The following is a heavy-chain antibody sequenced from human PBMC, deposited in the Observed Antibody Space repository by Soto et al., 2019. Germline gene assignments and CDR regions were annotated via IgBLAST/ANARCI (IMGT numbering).Heavy chain of an antibody. J-gene: IGHJ6*02. V-gene: IGHV3-21*01. Sequence: EVQLVESGGGLVKPGGSLRLSCAASGFTFSDYSINWVRQAPGKGLVWVSSIGSSRSSSHYADSVEGRFTISSDNGRNAVFRQMSSLRVEDAVIYYCVRGPRQDYGDYVLFYYHCLDVWGQGTTVSVSS. D-gene: IGHD4-17*01. CDR3: VRGPRQDYGDYVLFYYHCLDV. CDR2: IGSSRSSS. CDR1: GFTFSDYS.